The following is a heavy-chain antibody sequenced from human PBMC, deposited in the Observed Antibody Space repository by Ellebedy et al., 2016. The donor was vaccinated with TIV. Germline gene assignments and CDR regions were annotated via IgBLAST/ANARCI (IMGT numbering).Heavy chain of an antibody. CDR2: ISGSGGST. J-gene: IGHJ6*02. CDR1: GFTFSNYA. V-gene: IGHV3-23*01. CDR3: AKDRGDFAYGMNV. Sequence: GESLKISCAASGFTFSNYAMSWVRQAPGKGLEWVSAISGSGGSTYYADSVRGRFTISRDNSKNTLYLQMNSLRAEDTAVYYCAKDRGDFAYGMNVWGQGTTVTVSS. D-gene: IGHD3-10*01.